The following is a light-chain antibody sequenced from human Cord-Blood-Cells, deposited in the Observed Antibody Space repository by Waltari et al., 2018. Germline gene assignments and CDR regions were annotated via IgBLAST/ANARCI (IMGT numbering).Light chain of an antibody. V-gene: IGKV1-39*01. CDR2: AAS. CDR3: QQSYSTLWGT. Sequence: DIQMTQSPSSLSASVGDRVTITCRASQSSSSYLNWYQQKPGKAPKLLIYAASSLQSGVPSRFSGSGSGTDFTLTISSLQPEDFATYYCQQSYSTLWGTFGQGTKLEIK. CDR1: QSSSSY. J-gene: IGKJ2*02.